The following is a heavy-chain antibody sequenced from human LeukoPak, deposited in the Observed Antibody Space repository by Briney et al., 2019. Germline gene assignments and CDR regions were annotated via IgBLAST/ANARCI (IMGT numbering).Heavy chain of an antibody. Sequence: GRSLRLSCVASGFTFSSYWMHWVRQDPRKGLVWVSRINGDGRNINYADSVRGRFTISRDNAKNTLYLQMNTLRVEDTAVYYCTRDLMDYDVSTGLHHYYMDVWGQGTTVTVSS. CDR1: GFTFSSYW. V-gene: IGHV3-74*01. CDR3: TRDLMDYDVSTGLHHYYMDV. J-gene: IGHJ6*02. D-gene: IGHD3-9*01. CDR2: INGDGRNI.